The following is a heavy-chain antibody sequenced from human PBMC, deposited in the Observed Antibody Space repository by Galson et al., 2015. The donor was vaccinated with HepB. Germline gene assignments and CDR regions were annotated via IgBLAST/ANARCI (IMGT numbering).Heavy chain of an antibody. CDR2: ISAYNGNT. CDR1: GYTFTSYG. CDR3: ARHVVGTDYYGSYFHS. J-gene: IGHJ4*02. V-gene: IGHV1-18*01. D-gene: IGHD3/OR15-3a*01. Sequence: ASVKVSCKASGYTFTSYGISWVRQAPGQGLEWMGWISAYNGNTNYAQKLQGRVTMTTDTSTSTAYMELRSLRSDDTAVYYCARHVVGTDYYGSYFHSWGQGTLVTVSS.